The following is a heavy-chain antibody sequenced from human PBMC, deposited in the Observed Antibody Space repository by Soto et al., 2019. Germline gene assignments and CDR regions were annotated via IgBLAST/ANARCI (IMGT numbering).Heavy chain of an antibody. CDR2: TYYRSKWYN. V-gene: IGHV6-1*01. Sequence: PSQTLSLTCAISRDSISSNSAAWNWISQSPSRGLEWLGRTYYRSKWYNDYAVSLKSRITINPNTSKNQFSLQLNSVTPEDTAVYYCARADYGSGSYYRPSNWFDPWGQGTLVTVSS. J-gene: IGHJ5*02. D-gene: IGHD3-10*01. CDR1: RDSISSNSAA. CDR3: ARADYGSGSYYRPSNWFDP.